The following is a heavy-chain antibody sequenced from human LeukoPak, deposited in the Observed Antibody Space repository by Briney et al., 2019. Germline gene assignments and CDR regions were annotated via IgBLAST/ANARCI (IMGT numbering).Heavy chain of an antibody. J-gene: IGHJ5*02. CDR3: ARVIVVGATRDWFDP. V-gene: IGHV4-39*01. CDR1: GGSISSSSYY. D-gene: IGHD1-26*01. Sequence: SETLSLTCTVSGGSISSSSYYWGWIRQPPGKGLEWIGSIYYSGSTYYNPSLKSRVTICVDTSENQFSLKLSSVTAADTAVYYCARVIVVGATRDWFDPWGQGTLVTVSS. CDR2: IYYSGST.